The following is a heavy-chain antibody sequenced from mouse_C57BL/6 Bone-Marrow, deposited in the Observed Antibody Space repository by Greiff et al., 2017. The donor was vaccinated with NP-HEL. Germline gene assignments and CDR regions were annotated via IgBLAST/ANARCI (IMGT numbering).Heavy chain of an antibody. Sequence: VQLQQSGAELVRPGASVKLSCTASGFNIKDDYMHWVKQRPEQGLEWIGWIDPENGDTEYASKFQGKATITADTSSNTDYLQLSSLTSEDTAVYYCTDYGFAYWGQGTLVTVSA. J-gene: IGHJ3*01. CDR1: GFNIKDDY. CDR3: TDYGFAY. D-gene: IGHD1-1*01. V-gene: IGHV14-4*01. CDR2: IDPENGDT.